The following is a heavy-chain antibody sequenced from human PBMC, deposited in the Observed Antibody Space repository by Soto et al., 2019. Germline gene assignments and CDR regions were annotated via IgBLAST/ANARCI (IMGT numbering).Heavy chain of an antibody. CDR3: ARVAGGDYYYYYGMDV. D-gene: IGHD2-21*02. Sequence: SVKVSCKASGGTFSSYAISWVRQAPGQGLEWMGGIIPIFGTANYAQKFQGRVTITADESTSTAYMELSSLRSEDTAVYYCARVAGGDYYYYYGMDVWGQGTTVTVSS. CDR2: IIPIFGTA. V-gene: IGHV1-69*13. CDR1: GGTFSSYA. J-gene: IGHJ6*02.